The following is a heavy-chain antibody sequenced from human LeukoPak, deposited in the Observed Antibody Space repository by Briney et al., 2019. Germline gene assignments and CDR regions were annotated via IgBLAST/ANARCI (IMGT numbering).Heavy chain of an antibody. CDR2: VYYSGST. CDR3: ARIHRYCSGGACYVLDN. Sequence: PSETLSLTCVVSGGSVSGYYWGWIRQPPGRGLEWIGYVYYSGSTNYNPSFKSRITISVDTSRNQFSLQLSSVTAADTAVYYCARIHRYCSGGACYVLDNWGQGTQVAVSS. J-gene: IGHJ4*02. D-gene: IGHD2-15*01. V-gene: IGHV4-59*02. CDR1: GGSVSGYY.